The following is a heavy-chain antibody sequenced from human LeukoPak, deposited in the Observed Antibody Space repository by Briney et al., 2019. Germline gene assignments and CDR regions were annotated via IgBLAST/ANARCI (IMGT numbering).Heavy chain of an antibody. Sequence: SETLSLTCTVSGGSISSYYWSWIRQPPGKGLEWIGYIYYSGSTNYNPSLKSRVTISVDTSKNQFSLKLSSVTAADTAVYYCARDLGGSYPHPFDYWGQGTLVTVSS. J-gene: IGHJ4*02. D-gene: IGHD1-26*01. CDR3: ARDLGGSYPHPFDY. V-gene: IGHV4-59*12. CDR1: GGSISSYY. CDR2: IYYSGST.